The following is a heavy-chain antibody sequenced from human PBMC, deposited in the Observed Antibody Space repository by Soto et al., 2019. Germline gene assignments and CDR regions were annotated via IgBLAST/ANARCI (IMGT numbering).Heavy chain of an antibody. D-gene: IGHD2-2*01. CDR2: ISSSSSTI. V-gene: IGHV3-48*01. CDR1: GFTFSSYS. Sequence: GGSLRLSCAASGFTFSSYSMNWVRQAPGKGLEWVSYISSSSSTIYYADSVKGRFTISRDNAKNSLYLQMNSLRAEDTAVYYCARVGWDIVVVPAADTDAFDIWGQGTMVTVSS. CDR3: ARVGWDIVVVPAADTDAFDI. J-gene: IGHJ3*02.